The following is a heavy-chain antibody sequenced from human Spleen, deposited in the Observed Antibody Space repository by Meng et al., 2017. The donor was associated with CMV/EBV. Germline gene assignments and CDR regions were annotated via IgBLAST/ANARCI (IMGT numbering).Heavy chain of an antibody. D-gene: IGHD4-17*01. J-gene: IGHJ5*02. CDR1: GGSINNYY. CDR2: IYYSGST. V-gene: IGHV4-59*01. CDR3: ARVDYGGFDP. Sequence: SETLSLTCSVSGGSINNYYWTWVRQPPGKGLEWIGYIYYSGSTNYNPSLKSRVTISVDTSKNQFSLKLSSVTAADTAVYYCARVDYGGFDPWGQGTLVTVSS.